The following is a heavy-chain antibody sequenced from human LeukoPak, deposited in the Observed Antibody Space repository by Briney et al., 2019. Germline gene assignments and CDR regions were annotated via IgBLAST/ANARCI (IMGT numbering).Heavy chain of an antibody. Sequence: GGSLRLSCAASGFTFSSYVMSWVRQAPGKGLEWVLTITSGGSTYYADSVKGRFTISRDNSKNMLHLQMKSLRAEDTAVYYCATRGTTATKYFEHWGQGTLVTVSS. D-gene: IGHD1-1*01. CDR3: ATRGTTATKYFEH. CDR1: GFTFSSYV. CDR2: ITSGGST. V-gene: IGHV3-23*01. J-gene: IGHJ4*02.